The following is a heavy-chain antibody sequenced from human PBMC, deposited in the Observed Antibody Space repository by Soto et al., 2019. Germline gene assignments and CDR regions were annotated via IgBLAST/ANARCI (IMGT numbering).Heavy chain of an antibody. D-gene: IGHD3-10*01. J-gene: IGHJ6*03. CDR1: GGTFSRYA. CDR3: ARVVVRGVIFNYYYYMDV. CDR2: IIPIFGTT. Sequence: SVKVSCKASGGTFSRYAISWVRQAPGQGLEWMGWIIPIFGTTNYAQKLQGRVTMTTDTSTSTAYMELRSLRSDDTAVYYCARVVVRGVIFNYYYYMDVWGKGTTVTVSS. V-gene: IGHV1-69*05.